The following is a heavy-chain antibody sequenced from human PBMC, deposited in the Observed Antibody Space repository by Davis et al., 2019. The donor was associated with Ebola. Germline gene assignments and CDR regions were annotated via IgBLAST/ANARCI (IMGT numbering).Heavy chain of an antibody. CDR1: GFTFSSYA. CDR3: ARVLAARPWYFDL. D-gene: IGHD6-6*01. V-gene: IGHV3-7*01. CDR2: IKQDGSER. Sequence: GESLKISCAASGFTFSSYAMSWVRQAPGKGLEWLANIKQDGSERNYVDSVKGRFTISRDNAKNTLYLQMNSLRAEDTAVYYCARVLAARPWYFDLWGRGTLVTVSS. J-gene: IGHJ2*01.